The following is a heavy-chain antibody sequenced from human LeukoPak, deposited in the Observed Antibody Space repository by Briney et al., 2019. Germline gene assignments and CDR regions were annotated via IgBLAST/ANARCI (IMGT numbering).Heavy chain of an antibody. V-gene: IGHV1-2*06. CDR2: INPNSGDT. D-gene: IGHD6-19*01. J-gene: IGHJ4*02. Sequence: GASVKVSCKASGYTFTGYYMHWVRQAPGQGLEWMGRINPNSGDTNYAQKFQGRVTMTRDTSISTAYMELSRLRSDDTAVYYCARDMAVANGGFDYWGQGTLVTVSS. CDR1: GYTFTGYY. CDR3: ARDMAVANGGFDY.